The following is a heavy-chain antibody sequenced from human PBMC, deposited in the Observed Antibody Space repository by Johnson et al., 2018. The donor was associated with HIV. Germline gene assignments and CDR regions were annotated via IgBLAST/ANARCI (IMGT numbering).Heavy chain of an antibody. V-gene: IGHV3-33*01. CDR1: GFTFSSYG. D-gene: IGHD4-17*01. CDR3: ALTDYGDYPQRVPDAFDI. CDR2: IWYDGSNK. Sequence: QMQLVESGGGVVQPGRSLRLSCAASGFTFSSYGVHWVRQAPGKGLEWVAVIWYDGSNKYYADSVKGRFTISRDNSKNTLYLQMNSLRAEDTAVYYCALTDYGDYPQRVPDAFDIWGQGTMVTVSS. J-gene: IGHJ3*02.